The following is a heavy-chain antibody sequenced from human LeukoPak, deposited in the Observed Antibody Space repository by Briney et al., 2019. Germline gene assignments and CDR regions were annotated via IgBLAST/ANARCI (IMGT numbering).Heavy chain of an antibody. Sequence: SETLSLTCTVSGGSISNYYWGWIRQPPGKGLECIGYIYYSGSTNYNPSLKSRVTISVDTSKNQFSLKLDSVAAADTAVYYCARVRPNDYSNYFDYWGQGTLVTVSS. CDR2: IYYSGST. J-gene: IGHJ4*02. V-gene: IGHV4-59*01. CDR1: GGSISNYY. CDR3: ARVRPNDYSNYFDY. D-gene: IGHD4-11*01.